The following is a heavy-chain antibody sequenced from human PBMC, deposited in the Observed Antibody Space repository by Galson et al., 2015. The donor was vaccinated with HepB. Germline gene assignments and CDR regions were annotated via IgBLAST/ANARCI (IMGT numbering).Heavy chain of an antibody. J-gene: IGHJ6*02. CDR2: INPRGGST. V-gene: IGHV1-46*01. CDR1: GYTFTSYY. CDR3: ARTYYYGSGSYYNLGGMDV. D-gene: IGHD3-10*01. Sequence: SVKVSCKASGYTFTSYYKHWVRQAPGQGLEWMGVINPRGGSTAYAQKFQGRVTMTRDTSTSTVYLESSSLRSEDTAVYYCARTYYYGSGSYYNLGGMDVWGQGTTVTVSS.